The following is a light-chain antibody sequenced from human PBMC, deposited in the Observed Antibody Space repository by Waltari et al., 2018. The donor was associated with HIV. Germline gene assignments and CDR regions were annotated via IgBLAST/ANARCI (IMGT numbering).Light chain of an antibody. CDR1: QSISSN. V-gene: IGKV3-15*01. CDR2: GAS. J-gene: IGKJ4*01. Sequence: EILMTQSPATLSVSPGERVNLYCRASQSISSNLAWYQQKPGQAPSLLIYGASSRATGIPARFSGSGSGTEFTLTVSSLQSEDFATYYCQQCSEWPLSFGGGTEVEIK. CDR3: QQCSEWPLS.